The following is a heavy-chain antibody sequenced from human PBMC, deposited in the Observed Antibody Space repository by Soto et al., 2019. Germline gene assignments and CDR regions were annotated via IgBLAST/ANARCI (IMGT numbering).Heavy chain of an antibody. CDR2: VYYTGST. CDR1: GGPISGSY. J-gene: IGHJ4*02. CDR3: ARSVAVPGAHIDY. V-gene: IGHV4-59*01. Sequence: KALSRKGSVPGGPISGSYLSWIRQSPGKGLEWLGYVYYTGSTNYSPSLRSRVSISADTSKNEFSLRLSSVTAADTAVYFCARSVAVPGAHIDYWGQETQVTVSS. D-gene: IGHD6-19*01.